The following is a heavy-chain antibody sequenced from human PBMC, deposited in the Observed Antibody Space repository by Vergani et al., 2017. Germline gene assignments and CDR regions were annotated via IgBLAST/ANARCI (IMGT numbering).Heavy chain of an antibody. J-gene: IGHJ6*02. CDR3: AKPEVAGTPYYYYGMDV. CDR1: GGSFSGYY. CDR2: INHSGST. D-gene: IGHD2-15*01. Sequence: QVQLQQWGAGLLKPSETLSLTCAVYGGSFSGYYWSWIRQPPGKGLEWIGEINHSGSTNYNPSLKSRVTISVDTSKNQFSLKLSSVTAADTAVYYCAKPEVAGTPYYYYGMDVWGQGTTVTVSS. V-gene: IGHV4-34*01.